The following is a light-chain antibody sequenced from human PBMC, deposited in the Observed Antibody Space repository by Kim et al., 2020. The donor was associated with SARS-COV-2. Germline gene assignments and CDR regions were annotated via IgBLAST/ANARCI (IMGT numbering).Light chain of an antibody. CDR2: GEN. CDR1: RLRAYY. CDR3: NSRDE. V-gene: IGLV3-19*01. J-gene: IGLJ3*02. Sequence: SSELTQDPTVYVALGQTVRITCQGDRLRAYYASWYQQRPGQAPILLMYGENNRPSGIPDRFSGSRSGNTASLTITGAQAEDEADYYCNSRDEFGGGTQLTGL.